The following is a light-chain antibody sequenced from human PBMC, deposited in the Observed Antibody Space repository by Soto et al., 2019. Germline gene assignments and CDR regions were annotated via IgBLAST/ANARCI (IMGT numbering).Light chain of an antibody. V-gene: IGLV4-69*01. Sequence: QSVLTQSPSASASLGASVKLTCTLSSGHSSYAIAWHQKQTEKGPRYLMKLNSDGSHSKGDGIPDRFSGSSSGAERYLTISSLQSEDEADYYCQTWGTGIQVFGGGTKLTAL. CDR2: LNSDGSH. J-gene: IGLJ2*01. CDR3: QTWGTGIQV. CDR1: SGHSSYA.